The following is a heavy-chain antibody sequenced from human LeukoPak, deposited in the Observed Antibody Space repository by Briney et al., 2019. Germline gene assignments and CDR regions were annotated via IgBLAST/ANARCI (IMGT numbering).Heavy chain of an antibody. CDR2: ISGSGGST. J-gene: IGHJ4*02. V-gene: IGHV3-23*01. CDR3: AKYSGNYFGDY. D-gene: IGHD1-26*01. CDR1: GFTFSSYA. Sequence: PGGSLRLSCAASGFTFSSYAMSWVRQAPGKGLEWVSAISGSGGSTYYADPVKGRFSISRDNSKNTLYLQMNSLRAEDTAIYYCAKYSGNYFGDYWGPGNLVTVSS.